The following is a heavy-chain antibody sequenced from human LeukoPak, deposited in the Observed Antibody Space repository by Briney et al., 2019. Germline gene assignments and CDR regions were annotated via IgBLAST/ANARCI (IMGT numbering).Heavy chain of an antibody. J-gene: IGHJ4*02. V-gene: IGHV4-59*01. CDR1: GGSISSYY. Sequence: SETLSLTCTVSGGSISSYYWSWIRQPPGKGLEWIGYIYYSGSTNYNPSLKSRVTISVDTSKNQFSLKLSSVTAADTAVYYCARAPRFLEWLFDYWGQGTLVTVSS. CDR2: IYYSGST. CDR3: ARAPRFLEWLFDY. D-gene: IGHD3-3*01.